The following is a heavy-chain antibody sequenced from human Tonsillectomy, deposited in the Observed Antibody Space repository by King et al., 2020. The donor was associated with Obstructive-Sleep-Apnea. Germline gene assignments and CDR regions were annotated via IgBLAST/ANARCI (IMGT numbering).Heavy chain of an antibody. CDR2: MYYSGST. V-gene: IGHV4-39*07. Sequence: QLQESGPGLVKPSETLSLTCTVSGASIGSSSYYWGWIRQPPGKGLEWIGSMYYSGSTYYNPSLESRVTISEDTSKNQFSLKLSSVTAADTAVYYCASYEWAVRRVFGYWGQGTLVTVSS. CDR3: ASYEWAVRRVFGY. CDR1: GASIGSSSYY. J-gene: IGHJ4*02. D-gene: IGHD3-16*01.